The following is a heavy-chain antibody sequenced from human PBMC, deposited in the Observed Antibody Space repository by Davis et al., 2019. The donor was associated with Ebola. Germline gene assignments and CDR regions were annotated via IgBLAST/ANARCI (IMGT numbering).Heavy chain of an antibody. Sequence: ASVKVSCKASGYTFTGYYMHWVRQAPGQGLEWMGRINPNSGGTNYAQKFQGRVTMTRDTSISTAYMEVGSLRYDDTAVYYCARAQFPTTSDHWGQGTLVTVSS. V-gene: IGHV1-2*06. J-gene: IGHJ4*02. CDR1: GYTFTGYY. CDR2: INPNSGGT. D-gene: IGHD1-1*01. CDR3: ARAQFPTTSDH.